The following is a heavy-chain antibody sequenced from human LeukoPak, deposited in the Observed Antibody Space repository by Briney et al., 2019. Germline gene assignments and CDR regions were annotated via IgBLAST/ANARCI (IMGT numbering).Heavy chain of an antibody. CDR1: GYTFTSYY. CDR3: ARRSYDWDAFDI. D-gene: IGHD3-16*01. V-gene: IGHV1-46*04. Sequence: ASVKVSCTASGYTFTSYYMHWVRQAPGQGLEWMGIINPSGGSTSYAQKLQGRVTMTRDMSTSTVYMELSSLRSEDTAVYYCARRSYDWDAFDIWGQGTMVAVSS. J-gene: IGHJ3*02. CDR2: INPSGGST.